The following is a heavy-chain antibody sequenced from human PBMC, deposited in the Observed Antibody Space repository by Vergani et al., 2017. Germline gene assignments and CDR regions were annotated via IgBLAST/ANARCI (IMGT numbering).Heavy chain of an antibody. D-gene: IGHD2/OR15-2a*01. V-gene: IGHV3-9*02. CDR1: GFTSAGYA. J-gene: IGHJ4*01. CDR3: VKEKIDLGSYFFDS. Sequence: EVQLEESGGGLVLPGRSLRLSCVASGFTSAGYAMHWVRQAPGKGLEWVSGISWNSNSIGYADSVKGRFTISRDNAKNSLYLQMNSLRAEDTAIYYCVKEKIDLGSYFFDSWGHGILVTVSS. CDR2: ISWNSNSI.